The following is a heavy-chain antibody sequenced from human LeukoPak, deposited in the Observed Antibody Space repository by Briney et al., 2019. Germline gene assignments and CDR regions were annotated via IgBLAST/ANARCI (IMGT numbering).Heavy chain of an antibody. CDR1: GGSISSYY. Sequence: SETLSLTCTISGGSISSYYWSWIRQPAGKELEWIGQIYTSGSTTYNPSLKSRVTMSVDTSRKQFSLKLRSVTAADTAVYYCAREEDYYDSSGHSSYFDYWGQGTLVTVSS. J-gene: IGHJ4*02. D-gene: IGHD3-22*01. V-gene: IGHV4-4*07. CDR2: IYTSGST. CDR3: AREEDYYDSSGHSSYFDY.